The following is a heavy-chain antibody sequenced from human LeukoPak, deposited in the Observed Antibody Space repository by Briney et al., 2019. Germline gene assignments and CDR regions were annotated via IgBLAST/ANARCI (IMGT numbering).Heavy chain of an antibody. CDR1: GGSFSGYY. V-gene: IGHV4-34*01. CDR2: INHSGST. Sequence: PSETLSLTCAVYGGSFSGYYWSWIRQPPGKGLEWIGEINHSGSTNYNPSLKSRVTISVDTSKNQFSLKLSSVTAADTAVYYCARVCGGDCYQAFDIWGQGTMVTVSS. CDR3: ARVCGGDCYQAFDI. D-gene: IGHD2-21*02. J-gene: IGHJ3*02.